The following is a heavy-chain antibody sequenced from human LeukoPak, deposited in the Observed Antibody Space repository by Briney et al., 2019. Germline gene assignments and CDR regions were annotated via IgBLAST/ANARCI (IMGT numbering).Heavy chain of an antibody. CDR1: GGSFSGYY. CDR2: INHSGST. J-gene: IGHJ3*02. D-gene: IGHD1-26*01. CDR3: ARDPGATNAFDI. V-gene: IGHV4-34*01. Sequence: SETLSLTCAVYGGSFSGYYWSWIRQPPGKGLEWIGEINHSGSTKYNPSLKSRVTISVDTSKNQFSLKLSSVTAADTAVYYCARDPGATNAFDIWGQGTMVAVSS.